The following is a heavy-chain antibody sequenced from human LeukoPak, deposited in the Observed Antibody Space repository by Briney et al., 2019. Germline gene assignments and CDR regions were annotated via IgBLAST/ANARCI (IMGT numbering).Heavy chain of an antibody. CDR1: GFTFSSYG. D-gene: IGHD2-15*01. J-gene: IGHJ6*03. CDR2: ISGSGGST. Sequence: GGSLRLSCAASGFTFSSYGMSWVRQAPGKGLEWVSAISGSGGSTYYADSVKGRFTISRDNSKNTLYLEINSLTPEDTAVYYCAKDRCSGGIGCYYYYMDVWGKGTTVTISS. V-gene: IGHV3-23*01. CDR3: AKDRCSGGIGCYYYYMDV.